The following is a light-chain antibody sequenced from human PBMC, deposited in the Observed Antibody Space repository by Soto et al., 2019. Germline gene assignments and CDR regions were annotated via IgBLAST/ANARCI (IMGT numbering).Light chain of an antibody. Sequence: EIVMTQSPATLSVSPGERATLSCRASQSVSNNLAWYQQRPGQAPGQAPRLLIYDASTRATGIPARFSGSGSGTEFTLTISSLQSEDFAVYYCQQYNKWPRTFGQGTKVEIK. J-gene: IGKJ1*01. CDR1: QSVSNN. V-gene: IGKV3-15*01. CDR2: DAS. CDR3: QQYNKWPRT.